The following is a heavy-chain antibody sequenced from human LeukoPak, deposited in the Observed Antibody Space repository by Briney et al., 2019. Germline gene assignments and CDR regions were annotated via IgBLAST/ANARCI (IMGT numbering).Heavy chain of an antibody. D-gene: IGHD6-19*01. J-gene: IGHJ4*02. Sequence: PGGSLRLSCAASGFTFSSYSMNRVRQAPGKGLEWVSSISSSSSYIYYADSVKGRFTISRDNSKNTLYLQMNSLRAEDTAVYYCARGTSGWYDYWGQGTLVTVSS. V-gene: IGHV3-21*04. CDR3: ARGTSGWYDY. CDR1: GFTFSSYS. CDR2: ISSSSSYI.